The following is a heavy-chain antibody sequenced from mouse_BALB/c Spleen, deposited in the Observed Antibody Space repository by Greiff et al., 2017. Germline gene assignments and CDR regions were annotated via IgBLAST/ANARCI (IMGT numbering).Heavy chain of an antibody. CDR1: GYSFTGYF. J-gene: IGHJ4*01. V-gene: IGHV1-20*02. Sequence: EVKLQESGPELVKPGASVKISCKASGYSFTGYFMNWVMQSHGKSLEWIGRINPYNGDTFYNQKFKGKATLTVDKSSSTAHMELRSLASEDSAVYYCARDGDDYAYAMDYWGQGTSVTVSS. CDR2: INPYNGDT. D-gene: IGHD2-4*01. CDR3: ARDGDDYAYAMDY.